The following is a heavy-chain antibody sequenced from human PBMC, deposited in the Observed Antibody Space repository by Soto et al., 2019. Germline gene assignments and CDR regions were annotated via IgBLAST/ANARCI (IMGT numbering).Heavy chain of an antibody. J-gene: IGHJ6*02. Sequence: GGSLRLSCAASGFTFSSYWMHWVRQAPGKGLVWVSRINSDGSSTSYADSVKGRFTISRDNAKNTLYLQMNSLRAEDTAVYYCARAYYYYYGMDVWGQGTTVTVSS. CDR3: ARAYYYYYGMDV. CDR1: GFTFSSYW. V-gene: IGHV3-74*01. CDR2: INSDGSST.